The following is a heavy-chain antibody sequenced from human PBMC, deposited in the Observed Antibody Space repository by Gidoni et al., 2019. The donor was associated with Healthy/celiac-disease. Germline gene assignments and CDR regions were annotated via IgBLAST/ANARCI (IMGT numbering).Heavy chain of an antibody. CDR2: MNPNSGNT. Sequence: QVQLVQSGAEVKKPRASVTVSCKASGHTFTSYDINWVRQATGQGLEWMGWMNPNSGNTGYAQKFQGRVTMTRNTSISTAYMELSSLRSEDTAVYYCASTGIAVAGDAFDIWGQGTMVTVSS. CDR1: GHTFTSYD. V-gene: IGHV1-8*01. J-gene: IGHJ3*02. CDR3: ASTGIAVAGDAFDI. D-gene: IGHD6-19*01.